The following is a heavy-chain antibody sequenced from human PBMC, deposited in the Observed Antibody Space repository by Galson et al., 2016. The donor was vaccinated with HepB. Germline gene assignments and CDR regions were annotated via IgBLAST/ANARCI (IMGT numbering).Heavy chain of an antibody. V-gene: IGHV6-1*01. CDR1: GDSVSGNTAA. J-gene: IGHJ4*02. CDR2: TYYRSKWSS. D-gene: IGHD5-12*01. Sequence: CAISGDSVSGNTAAWNWIRQSPSRGLEWLGRTYYRSKWSSDYAVSMKSRITINADTSMNQFSLQLNSVTPEDTAVYYCASGAGAYVQWGQGTLVTVSS. CDR3: ASGAGAYVQ.